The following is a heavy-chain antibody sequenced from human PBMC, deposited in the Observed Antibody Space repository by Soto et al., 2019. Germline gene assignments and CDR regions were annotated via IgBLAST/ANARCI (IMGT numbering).Heavy chain of an antibody. CDR1: GFTFSSYA. CDR3: AKIPAYYYGSGSPFDY. CDR2: ISGSGGST. J-gene: IGHJ4*02. V-gene: IGHV3-23*01. Sequence: EVQLLESGGGLVQPGGSLRLSCAASGFTFSSYAMSWVRQAPGKGLEWVSAISGSGGSTYYADSVKGRFTISRDNSKNTLYLQMNSLRAGDTAVYYCAKIPAYYYGSGSPFDYWGQGTLVTVSS. D-gene: IGHD3-10*01.